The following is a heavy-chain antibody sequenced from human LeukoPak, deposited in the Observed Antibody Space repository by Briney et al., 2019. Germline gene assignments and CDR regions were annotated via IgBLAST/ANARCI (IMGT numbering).Heavy chain of an antibody. CDR2: IYYSGGT. V-gene: IGHV4-39*07. D-gene: IGHD3-22*01. J-gene: IGHJ3*02. CDR3: ARQTYYYDSSGYYGAFDI. CDR1: GGSISSSSYY. Sequence: SETLSLTCTVSGGSISSSSYYWGWIRQPPGKGLEWIGSIYYSGGTYYNPSLKSRVTISVDTSKNQFSLKLSSVTAADTAVYYCARQTYYYDSSGYYGAFDIWGQGTMVTVSS.